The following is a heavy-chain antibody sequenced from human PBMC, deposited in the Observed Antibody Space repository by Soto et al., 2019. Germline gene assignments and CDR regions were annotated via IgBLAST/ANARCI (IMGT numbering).Heavy chain of an antibody. CDR2: ILHSGST. D-gene: IGHD2-2*01. Sequence: QLQLRESGPGLVKPSETLSLTCSVSGGSVSISTYYWDWVRQTPGKGLEWLGSILHSGSTYYNPSLKSRLTLSVDTSEDQFSLNLSSVTATDTGVYYCATLPAAMYFYGSDVWGPGTTVTVSS. V-gene: IGHV4-39*01. CDR1: GGSVSISTYY. J-gene: IGHJ6*02. CDR3: ATLPAAMYFYGSDV.